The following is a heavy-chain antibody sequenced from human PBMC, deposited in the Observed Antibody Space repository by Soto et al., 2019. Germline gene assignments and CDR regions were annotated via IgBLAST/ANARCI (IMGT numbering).Heavy chain of an antibody. J-gene: IGHJ3*01. CDR2: ISTYSGKT. CDR1: GYTFHIYG. CDR3: ARDVYSGSGDAFDV. D-gene: IGHD6-6*01. Sequence: QVQLVQSGTELKKPGASVKVSCKTSGYTFHIYGITWVRQAPGRGLEWMGWISTYSGKTDYAQNPQGRVTMTTDTSTGTAYLELRSLRSDDTAVYYCARDVYSGSGDAFDVWGQGTMVTVSS. V-gene: IGHV1-18*01.